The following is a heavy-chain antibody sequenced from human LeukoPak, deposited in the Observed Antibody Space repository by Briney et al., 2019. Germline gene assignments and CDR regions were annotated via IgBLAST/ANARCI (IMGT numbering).Heavy chain of an antibody. D-gene: IGHD4-17*01. CDR1: GGSISSYY. CDR2: IYYSGST. CDR3: ARGRGDYWDHIDY. V-gene: IGHV4-59*01. J-gene: IGHJ4*02. Sequence: SETLSLTCTVSGGSISSYYWSWIRQPPGKGLEWIGYIYYSGSTNYNSSLKSRVTISVDTSKNQFSLKLSSVTAADTAVYYCARGRGDYWDHIDYWGQGTLVTVSS.